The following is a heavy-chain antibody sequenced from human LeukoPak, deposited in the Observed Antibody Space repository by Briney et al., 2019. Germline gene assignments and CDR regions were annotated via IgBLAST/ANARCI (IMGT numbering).Heavy chain of an antibody. CDR2: IKNDGSES. V-gene: IGHV3-7*03. Sequence: GGSLRLSCAVSGFNFRDHWMDWVRQAPGKGLEWVGHIKNDGSESYYVDSLKGRFSISRDNTNNALYLQMNSLRVEDTAVYYCAKDFYDSSGSRYDYWGQGTLVTVSS. CDR1: GFNFRDHW. CDR3: AKDFYDSSGSRYDY. J-gene: IGHJ4*02. D-gene: IGHD3-22*01.